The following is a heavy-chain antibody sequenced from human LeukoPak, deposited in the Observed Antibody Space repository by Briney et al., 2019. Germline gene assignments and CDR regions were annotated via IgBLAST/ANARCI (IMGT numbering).Heavy chain of an antibody. CDR2: IYYSGST. CDR1: GGSISSYY. Sequence: PSGTLSLTCTVSGGSISSYYWSWIRQPPGKGLEWIGYIYYSGSTNYNPSLKSRVTISVDTSKNQFSLKPSSVTAADTAVYYCARAAAGMRGYFDYWGQGTLVTVSS. J-gene: IGHJ4*02. D-gene: IGHD6-13*01. CDR3: ARAAAGMRGYFDY. V-gene: IGHV4-59*01.